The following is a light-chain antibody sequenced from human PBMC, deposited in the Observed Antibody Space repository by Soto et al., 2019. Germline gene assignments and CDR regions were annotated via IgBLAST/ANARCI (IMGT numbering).Light chain of an antibody. CDR1: QSVSKY. V-gene: IGKV3-20*01. CDR3: QQYISSPLT. J-gene: IGKJ1*01. CDR2: GAS. Sequence: EIVLTQSPATLSLSPGERATLSCRASQSVSKYLAWYQQKPGQTPRLLIYGASSRATGIPDRFSGSGSGTDFTLTISRLEPEDFAVYYCQQYISSPLTFGQGTKVDIK.